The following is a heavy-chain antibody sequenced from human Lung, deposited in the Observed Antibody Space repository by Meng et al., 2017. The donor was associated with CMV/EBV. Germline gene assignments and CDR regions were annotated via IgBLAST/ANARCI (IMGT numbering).Heavy chain of an antibody. J-gene: IGHJ4*02. V-gene: IGHV1-2*02. CDR2: IHPHRGDT. CDR3: ARDNNWGPDY. D-gene: IGHD7-27*01. CDR1: GYTFTAHY. Sequence: XXSCKASGYTFTAHYFHWVRQAPGQGLEWMGWIHPHRGDTNYAQQFQGRVTLTRDTSINTGYMELTRLTSDDTAVYYCARDNNWGPDYWGQGTLVTVSS.